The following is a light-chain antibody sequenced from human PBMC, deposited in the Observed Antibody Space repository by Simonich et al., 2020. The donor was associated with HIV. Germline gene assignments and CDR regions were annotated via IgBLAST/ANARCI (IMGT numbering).Light chain of an antibody. CDR3: MQSIQLPRT. J-gene: IGKJ1*01. V-gene: IGKV2D-29*02. Sequence: EIVMTQTPLSLSVTPGQPASISCKSSRSLLYSDGKTYLYWYLHKPGQSPQPLIYEIFNRFSGVPDRFSGSGSGTDFTLKISRVEAEDVGVYYCMQSIQLPRTFGQGTKVEIK. CDR1: RSLLYSDGKTY. CDR2: EIF.